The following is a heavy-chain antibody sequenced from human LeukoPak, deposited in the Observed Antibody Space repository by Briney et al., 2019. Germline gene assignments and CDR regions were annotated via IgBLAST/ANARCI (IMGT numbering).Heavy chain of an antibody. CDR2: INWNCGST. CDR3: ARLKRRLRLGGTAFDI. CDR1: GVTFSSYS. J-gene: IGHJ3*02. Sequence: GGSLRLSCAASGVTFSSYSMNWVRQAPRKGLELVSGINWNCGSTAYADSVKSRFTTSTVDAHNSLYLQMKSLMSYDTPSYDLARLKRRLRLGGTAFDIWGQGTMVTVSS. V-gene: IGHV3-20*01. D-gene: IGHD3-16*01.